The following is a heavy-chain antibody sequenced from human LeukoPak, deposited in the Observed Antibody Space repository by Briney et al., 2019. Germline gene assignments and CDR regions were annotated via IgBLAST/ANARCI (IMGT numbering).Heavy chain of an antibody. CDR1: GYTFTSYG. CDR3: ASDTVTTSY. Sequence: ASVKVSCKASGYTFTSYGISWVRQAPGQWLEWMGIINPSGGSTSYAQKFQGRVTMTRDMSTSTVYMELSRLRSEDTAVYYCASDTVTTSYWGQGTLVTVSS. CDR2: INPSGGST. J-gene: IGHJ4*02. D-gene: IGHD4-17*01. V-gene: IGHV1-46*03.